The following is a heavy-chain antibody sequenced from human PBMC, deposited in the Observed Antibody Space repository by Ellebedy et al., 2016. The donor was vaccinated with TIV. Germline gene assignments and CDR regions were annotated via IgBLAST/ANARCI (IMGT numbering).Heavy chain of an antibody. CDR3: ARAPYDGGYFPPLDY. V-gene: IGHV3-20*01. D-gene: IGHD4-17*01. Sequence: GGSLRLSXAASGFTFSSYAMSWVRQAPGKGLEWVSGINWNGGSTGYADSVKGRFTISRDNAKNSLYLQMNSLRAEDTALYHCARAPYDGGYFPPLDYWGQGTLVTVSS. CDR2: INWNGGST. CDR1: GFTFSSYA. J-gene: IGHJ4*02.